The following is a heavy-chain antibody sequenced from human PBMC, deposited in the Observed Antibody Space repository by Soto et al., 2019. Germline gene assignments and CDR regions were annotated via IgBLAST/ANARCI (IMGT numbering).Heavy chain of an antibody. Sequence: SETLSLTCAVYGGSFSGYYWSWIRQPPGKGLEWIGEINHSGSTNYNPSLKSRVTISVDTSKNQFSLKLSSVTAADTAVYYCARHDYESLGGYYYGMDVWGQGTTVTVSS. V-gene: IGHV4-34*01. J-gene: IGHJ6*02. CDR3: ARHDYESLGGYYYGMDV. D-gene: IGHD4-17*01. CDR2: INHSGST. CDR1: GGSFSGYY.